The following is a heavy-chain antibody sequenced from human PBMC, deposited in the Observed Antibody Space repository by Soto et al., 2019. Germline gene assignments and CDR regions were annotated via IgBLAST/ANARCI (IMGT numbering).Heavy chain of an antibody. Sequence: QVQLVESGGGVVQPGRSLRLSCAASGFTFSSYAMHWVRQAPGKGLEWVAVISYDGSNKYYADSVKGRFTISRDNSKNTLYLQMNSLRAEDTAVYYCAREDIVGATEYYYGRDVWGQGTTVTVSS. CDR3: AREDIVGATEYYYGRDV. CDR2: ISYDGSNK. V-gene: IGHV3-30-3*01. CDR1: GFTFSSYA. D-gene: IGHD1-26*01. J-gene: IGHJ6*02.